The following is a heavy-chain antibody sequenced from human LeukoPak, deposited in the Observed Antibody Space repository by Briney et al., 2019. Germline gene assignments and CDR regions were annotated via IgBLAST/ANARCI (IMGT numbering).Heavy chain of an antibody. CDR2: IYYNGST. D-gene: IGHD4-17*01. J-gene: IGHJ4*02. V-gene: IGHV4-39*01. CDR1: GGSMTSSVYY. CDR3: ARGEVDYGDYGLDY. Sequence: SETLSLTCTVSGGSMTSSVYYWGWIRQPPGKGLEWIGSIYYNGSTYYNPSLKSRVTISVDTSKKRFSLRLSSVTAADTAVYYCARGEVDYGDYGLDYWGQGTLVTVSS.